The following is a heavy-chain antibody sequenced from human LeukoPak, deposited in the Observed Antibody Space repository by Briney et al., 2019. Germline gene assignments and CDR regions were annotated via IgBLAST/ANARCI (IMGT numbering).Heavy chain of an antibody. Sequence: KTSETLSLTCTVSGGSISSYYWSWIRQPPGKGLEWIGYIYYSGSTNYNPSLKSRVTISVDTSKNQFSLTLGSVSATDTAVYYCASPRGFSYGYFDYWGQGTLVTVSS. CDR1: GGSISSYY. CDR3: ASPRGFSYGYFDY. J-gene: IGHJ4*02. V-gene: IGHV4-59*08. D-gene: IGHD5-18*01. CDR2: IYYSGST.